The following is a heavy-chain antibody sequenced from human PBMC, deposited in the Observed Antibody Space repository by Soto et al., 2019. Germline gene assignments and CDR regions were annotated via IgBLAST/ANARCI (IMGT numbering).Heavy chain of an antibody. CDR1: GGSISSYY. CDR2: IYYSGST. D-gene: IGHD2-15*01. Sequence: SETLSLTCTVSGGSISSYYWSWIRQPPGKGLEWIGYIYYSGSTNYNPSLKSRVTISVDTSKNQFSLKLSSVTAADTAVYYCARRLPGVVAASYYYYYMDVWGKGTTVTVSS. V-gene: IGHV4-59*08. CDR3: ARRLPGVVAASYYYYYMDV. J-gene: IGHJ6*03.